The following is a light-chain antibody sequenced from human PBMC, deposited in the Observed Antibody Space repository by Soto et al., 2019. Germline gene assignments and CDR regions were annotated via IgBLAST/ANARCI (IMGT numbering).Light chain of an antibody. Sequence: DIQMTQSPSTLSASVGDRVIITCRASQSISSWLAWYQQKPGKAPKVLIYKASTLESGVPSRFSGSGSGTEFTLTISSLQPDDFATYYCLQYNSYSTFGPGTKVDIK. CDR3: LQYNSYST. CDR1: QSISSW. J-gene: IGKJ3*01. V-gene: IGKV1-5*03. CDR2: KAS.